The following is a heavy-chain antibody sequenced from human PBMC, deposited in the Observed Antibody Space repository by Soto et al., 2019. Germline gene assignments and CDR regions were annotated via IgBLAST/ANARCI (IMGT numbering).Heavy chain of an antibody. CDR1: GGSISSSSYY. D-gene: IGHD2-2*01. CDR2: IYYSGST. V-gene: IGHV4-39*01. CDR3: ASRRPAAKVWGMDV. Sequence: SETLCLTCTVSGGSISSSSYYWGWIRQPPGKGLEWIGSIYYSGSTYYNPSLKSRVTISVDTSKNQFSLKLSSVTAADTAVYYCASRRPAAKVWGMDVWGQGTTVTVSS. J-gene: IGHJ6*02.